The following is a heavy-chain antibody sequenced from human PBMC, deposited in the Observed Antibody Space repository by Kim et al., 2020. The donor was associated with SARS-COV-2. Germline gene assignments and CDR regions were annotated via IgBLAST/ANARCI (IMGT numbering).Heavy chain of an antibody. D-gene: IGHD5-12*01. V-gene: IGHV4-34*01. CDR2: INHSGST. J-gene: IGHJ4*02. CDR3: ARAGLDIVATIPGRGTLDY. Sequence: SETLSLTCAVYGGSFSGYYWSWIRQPPGKGLEWIGEINHSGSTNYNPSLKSRVTISVDTSKNQFSLKLSSVTAADTAVYYCARAGLDIVATIPGRGTLDYWGQGTLVTVSS. CDR1: GGSFSGYY.